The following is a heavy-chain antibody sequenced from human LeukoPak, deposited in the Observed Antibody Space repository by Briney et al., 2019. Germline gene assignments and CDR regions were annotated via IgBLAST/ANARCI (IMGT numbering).Heavy chain of an antibody. D-gene: IGHD6-19*01. J-gene: IGHJ5*02. CDR3: ARGVAGGNWFDP. V-gene: IGHV3-64D*06. CDR2: ISSNGGST. CDR1: GFTFSSYA. Sequence: QPGGSLRLSCSASGFTFSSYAMHWVRQAPGEGLEYVSAISSNGGSTYYADSVKGRFTISRDNSKNTLYLQMSSLRAEDTAVYYCARGVAGGNWFDPWGQGTLVTVSS.